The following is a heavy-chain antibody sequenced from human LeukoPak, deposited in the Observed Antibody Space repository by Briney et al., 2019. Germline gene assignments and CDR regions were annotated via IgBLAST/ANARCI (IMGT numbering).Heavy chain of an antibody. CDR1: GGSISSSSYY. J-gene: IGHJ4*02. CDR2: IYYSGST. Sequence: SETLSLTCTVSGGSISSSSYYWGWIRQPPGKGLGWVGSIYYSGSTYYNPSLKSRVTISVDASKNQFSLKLSSVTAADTAVYYCARQGSRLNYYDSSGDYWGQGTLVTVS. V-gene: IGHV4-39*01. D-gene: IGHD3-22*01. CDR3: ARQGSRLNYYDSSGDY.